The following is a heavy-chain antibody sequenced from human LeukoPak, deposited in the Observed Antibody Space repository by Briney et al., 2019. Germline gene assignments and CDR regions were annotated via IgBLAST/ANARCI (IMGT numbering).Heavy chain of an antibody. V-gene: IGHV3-23*01. D-gene: IGHD6-19*01. J-gene: IGHJ6*03. Sequence: GGSLRLSCAAPGFTFSSYAMNWVRQAPGKGLEWGSGLSNSGGSTYYADSVKGRFTISRDNSKNTLYLQMNSLRAEDTAVYYCAKYSVAGSGRYMDVWGKGTTVTVSS. CDR3: AKYSVAGSGRYMDV. CDR1: GFTFSSYA. CDR2: LSNSGGST.